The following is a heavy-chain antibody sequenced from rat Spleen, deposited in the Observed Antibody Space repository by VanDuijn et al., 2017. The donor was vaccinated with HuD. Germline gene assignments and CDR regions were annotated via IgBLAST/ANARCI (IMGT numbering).Heavy chain of an antibody. CDR3: ARRARYGGYSDY. J-gene: IGHJ2*01. Sequence: EVQLVESGGGLVQPGRSLKLSCAASGFTFSDYGMAWVRQAPTKGLEWVASITKSGGSTYYPDSVKGRFTISRDNAKSTLYLQMDSLRSEDTATYYCARRARYGGYSDYWGQGVMVTVSS. CDR1: GFTFSDYG. D-gene: IGHD1-11*01. V-gene: IGHV5-29*01. CDR2: ITKSGGST.